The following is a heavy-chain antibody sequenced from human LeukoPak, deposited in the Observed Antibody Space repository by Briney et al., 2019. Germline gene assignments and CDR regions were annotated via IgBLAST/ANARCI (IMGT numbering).Heavy chain of an antibody. CDR2: ISYDGSNK. J-gene: IGHJ4*02. CDR3: ACITMVRGVTNSEG. D-gene: IGHD3-10*01. CDR1: GFTFSSYG. Sequence: PGGSLRLSCAASGFTFSSYGMHWVRQAPGKGLEWVAVISYDGSNKYYADSVKGRFTISRDNSKNTLYLQMNCLRAEDTAVYYCACITMVRGVTNSEGWGQGTLVTVSS. V-gene: IGHV3-30*03.